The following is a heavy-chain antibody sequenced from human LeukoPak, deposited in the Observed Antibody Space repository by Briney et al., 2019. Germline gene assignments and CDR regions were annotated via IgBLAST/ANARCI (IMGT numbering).Heavy chain of an antibody. V-gene: IGHV1-46*01. D-gene: IGHD5-18*01. CDR1: GYTFTSYY. J-gene: IGHJ4*02. Sequence: SVKVSCKASGYTFTSYYMHWVRQAPGQGLEWMGIINPSGGSTSYAQKFQGRVTITADESTSTAYMELSSLRSEDTAVYYCARAKTAMAYKGEFDYWGQGTLVTVSS. CDR2: INPSGGST. CDR3: ARAKTAMAYKGEFDY.